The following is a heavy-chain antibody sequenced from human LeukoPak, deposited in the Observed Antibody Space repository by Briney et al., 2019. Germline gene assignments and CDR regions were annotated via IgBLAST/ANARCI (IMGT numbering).Heavy chain of an antibody. CDR3: ARERIAVAGESPVFDY. Sequence: SETLSLTCTVSGGSISSGSYYWSWIRQPAGTGLEWIGRIYTSGSTNYNPSLKSRVTISMDTSKNQFSLKLSSVTAADTAVYYCARERIAVAGESPVFDYWGQGTLVTVSS. J-gene: IGHJ4*02. CDR2: IYTSGST. D-gene: IGHD6-19*01. V-gene: IGHV4-61*02. CDR1: GGSISSGSYY.